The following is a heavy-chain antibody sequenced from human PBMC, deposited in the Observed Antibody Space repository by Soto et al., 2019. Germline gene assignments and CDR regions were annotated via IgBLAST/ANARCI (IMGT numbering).Heavy chain of an antibody. CDR2: IYHSGST. D-gene: IGHD3-9*01. V-gene: IGHV4-30-2*01. CDR1: GGSISSGGYS. CDR3: ARGGDYDILTGYYLDYYGMDV. Sequence: PSETLSLTCAVSGGSISSGGYSWSWIRQPPGKGLEWIGYIYHSGSTYYNPSLKSRVTISVDRSKNQFSLKLSSVTAADTAVYYCARGGDYDILTGYYLDYYGMDVWGQGTTVTVSS. J-gene: IGHJ6*02.